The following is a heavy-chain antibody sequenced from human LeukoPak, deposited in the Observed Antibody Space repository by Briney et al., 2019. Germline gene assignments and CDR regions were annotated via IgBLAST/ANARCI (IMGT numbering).Heavy chain of an antibody. CDR2: IRSSSSTT. V-gene: IGHV3-48*03. CDR3: ARRRLDAFDT. Sequence: TGGSLRLSCAASGFTFSSHEMNWVRQAPGKGLEWVSFIRSSSSTTDYADSVKGRFTISRDDAKNSLFLQMNSLRADDTAVYYCARRRLDAFDTWGQGTMVTASS. CDR1: GFTFSSHE. D-gene: IGHD5-24*01. J-gene: IGHJ3*02.